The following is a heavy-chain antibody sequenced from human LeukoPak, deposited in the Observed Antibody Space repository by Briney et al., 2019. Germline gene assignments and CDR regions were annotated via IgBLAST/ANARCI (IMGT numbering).Heavy chain of an antibody. D-gene: IGHD5-24*01. CDR1: GFTFSSYS. CDR3: VRVKGGWLGEKTYDY. J-gene: IGHJ4*02. CDR2: ISSSSSTI. V-gene: IGHV3-48*04. Sequence: GGFLRLSCAASGFTFSSYSMNWVRQAPGKGLEWVSYISSSSSTIYYADSVKGRFTVSRDNGKNSLFLQMNSPRAEDTAIYYCVRVKGGWLGEKTYDYLGQGTLVTVSP.